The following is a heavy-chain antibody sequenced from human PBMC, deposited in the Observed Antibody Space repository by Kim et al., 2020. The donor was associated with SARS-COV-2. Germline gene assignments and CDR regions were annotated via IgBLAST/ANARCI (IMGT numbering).Heavy chain of an antibody. D-gene: IGHD5-12*01. J-gene: IGHJ4*02. CDR3: ARGGDSGYDLPPNFDY. CDR2: INPSGGST. CDR1: GYTFTSYY. V-gene: IGHV1-46*01. Sequence: ASVKVSCKASGYTFTSYYMHWVRQAPGQGLEWMGIINPSGGSTSYAQKFQGRVTMTRDTSTSTVYMELSSLRSEDTAVYYCARGGDSGYDLPPNFDYWGQGTLVTVSS.